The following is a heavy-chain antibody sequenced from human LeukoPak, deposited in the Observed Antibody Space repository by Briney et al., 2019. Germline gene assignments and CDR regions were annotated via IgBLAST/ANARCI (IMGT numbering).Heavy chain of an antibody. CDR1: GGSFSGYY. Sequence: SETLSLTCAVYGGSFSGYYWSWIRQPPGKGLEWIGEINHSGSTNYNPSLKSRVTISVDTSKNQFSLKLSSVTAADTAVYYCARRVMRYSSSWHYYYMDVWGKGTTVTVSS. V-gene: IGHV4-34*01. CDR3: ARRVMRYSSSWHYYYMDV. J-gene: IGHJ6*03. D-gene: IGHD6-13*01. CDR2: INHSGST.